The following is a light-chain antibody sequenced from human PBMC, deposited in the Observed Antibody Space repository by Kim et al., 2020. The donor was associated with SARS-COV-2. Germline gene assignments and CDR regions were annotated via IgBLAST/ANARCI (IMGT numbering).Light chain of an antibody. V-gene: IGKV1-39*01. J-gene: IGKJ4*01. CDR2: AAS. CDR1: QSISSY. Sequence: ASIGDRVTITCRASQSISSYLNWYQQKPGKAPKLLIYAASSLQSGVPSRFSGSGSGTDFTLTISSLQPEDFATYYCQQSYSTPLTFGGGTKVDIK. CDR3: QQSYSTPLT.